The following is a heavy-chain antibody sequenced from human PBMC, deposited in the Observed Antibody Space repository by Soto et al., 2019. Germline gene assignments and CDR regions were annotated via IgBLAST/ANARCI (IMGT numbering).Heavy chain of an antibody. CDR2: IDHSGST. CDR1: GGSFSGYY. Sequence: QVQLQQWGAGLLKPSETLSLTCAVYGGSFSGYYWSWIRQPPGKGLEWIGEIDHSGSTNYNPSLKSRVTISVDTSKNQFSLKLSSVTAADTAVYYCARDGSIVGATYPSLFDYWGQGTLVTVSS. V-gene: IGHV4-34*01. J-gene: IGHJ4*02. D-gene: IGHD1-26*01. CDR3: ARDGSIVGATYPSLFDY.